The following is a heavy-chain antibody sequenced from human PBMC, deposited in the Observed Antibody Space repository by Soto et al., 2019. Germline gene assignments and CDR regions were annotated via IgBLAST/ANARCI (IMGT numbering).Heavy chain of an antibody. V-gene: IGHV1-2*02. D-gene: IGHD3-22*01. CDR1: GYTFTGYY. CDR3: ARDIRSSGYYYYYYGMDV. Sequence: QVQLVQSGAEVKKPGASVKVSCKASGYTFTGYYMHWVRQAPGQGLEWMGWINPNSGGTNYAQKFQGRVTRTRDTSISTAYMELSRLRSDDTAVYYCARDIRSSGYYYYYYGMDVWGQGTTVTVSS. CDR2: INPNSGGT. J-gene: IGHJ6*02.